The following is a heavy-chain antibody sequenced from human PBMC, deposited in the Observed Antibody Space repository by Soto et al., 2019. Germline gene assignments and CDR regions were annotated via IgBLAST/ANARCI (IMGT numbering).Heavy chain of an antibody. CDR3: ARGSFSSSSSWFDP. CDR2: ISYTGRT. CDR1: GGSISSDANF. J-gene: IGHJ5*02. D-gene: IGHD6-6*01. Sequence: PSLTCTVSGGSISSDANFWSWIRQLPGRGLEWIGYISYTGRTYYTPSLNSRLTISLDTSKNLFSLRLSAVTAADTAVYFCARGSFSSSSSWFDPWGQGTLVTVSS. V-gene: IGHV4-31*03.